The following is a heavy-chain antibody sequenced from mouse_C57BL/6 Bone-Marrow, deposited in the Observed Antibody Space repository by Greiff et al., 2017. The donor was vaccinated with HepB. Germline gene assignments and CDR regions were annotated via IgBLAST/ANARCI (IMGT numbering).Heavy chain of an antibody. V-gene: IGHV5-6*02. D-gene: IGHD4-1*01. CDR2: ISSGGSYT. J-gene: IGHJ2*01. CDR1: GFTFSSYG. CDR3: ARRNWVAS. Sequence: EVKLVESGGDLVKPGGSLKLSCAASGFTFSSYGMSWVRQTPDKRLEWVATISSGGSYTYYPDSVKGRFTISRDNAKNTLYLQMSSLKSEDTAMYYCARRNWVASWGQGTTLTVSS.